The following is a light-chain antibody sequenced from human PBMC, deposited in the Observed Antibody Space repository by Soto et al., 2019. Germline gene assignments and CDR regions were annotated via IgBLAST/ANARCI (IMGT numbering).Light chain of an antibody. CDR1: QSVSST. V-gene: IGKV3-15*01. Sequence: EIVMTQSPATLSVSPGERATLSCRASQSVSSTLAGYQQKPGQAPRPLIYGASTRATGIPARFSGSGSGTEFTLTISSLQSEECAVYYCQQYNNWPFPSWTFVQGTKGEIK. CDR2: GAS. J-gene: IGKJ1*01. CDR3: QQYNNWPFPSWT.